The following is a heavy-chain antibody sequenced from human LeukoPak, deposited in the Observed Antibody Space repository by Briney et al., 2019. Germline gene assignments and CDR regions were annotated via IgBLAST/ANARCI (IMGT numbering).Heavy chain of an antibody. CDR3: ARAYYCSSTSCYPYYYMDV. J-gene: IGHJ6*03. D-gene: IGHD2-2*01. CDR2: INPNSGGT. V-gene: IGHV1-2*02. Sequence: ASVKVSCKASGYTFTGYYMHWVRQAPGQGLEWMGWINPNSGGTNYAQKFQGRVTMTRDTSISTAYMELSRLRSDDTAVYYCARAYYCSSTSCYPYYYMDVWGKGTTVTVSS. CDR1: GYTFTGYY.